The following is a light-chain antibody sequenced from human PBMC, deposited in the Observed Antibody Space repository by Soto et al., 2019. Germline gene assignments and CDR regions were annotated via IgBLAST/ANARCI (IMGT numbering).Light chain of an antibody. Sequence: EIVLTQSPGTLSLSPGERATLSCRASQSVSGSYLAWYQQKPGQAPRLLIYAASSRATGIPDRFSGSGSGTDYTLTISRREPEDFAVYYCQRYGSSPGTFGQGTKVEIK. V-gene: IGKV3-20*01. CDR3: QRYGSSPGT. CDR1: QSVSGSY. J-gene: IGKJ1*01. CDR2: AAS.